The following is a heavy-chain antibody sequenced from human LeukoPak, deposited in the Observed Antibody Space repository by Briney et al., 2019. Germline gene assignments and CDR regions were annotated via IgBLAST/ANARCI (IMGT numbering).Heavy chain of an antibody. CDR2: VSPPGGGT. V-gene: IGHV3-23*01. J-gene: IGHJ4*02. Sequence: PGGSLRLSCAASGFTFSNHGMNWVRQAPGKGLEWLSGVSPPGGGTYYADSVKGRFTISRDNSKNTLYLQMNSLRAEDTAVYYCAKKGGSIAAAVDYWGQGTLVTVSS. CDR3: AKKGGSIAAAVDY. D-gene: IGHD6-13*01. CDR1: GFTFSNHG.